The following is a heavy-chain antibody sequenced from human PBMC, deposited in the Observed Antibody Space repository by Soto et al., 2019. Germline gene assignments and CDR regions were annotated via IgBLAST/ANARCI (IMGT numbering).Heavy chain of an antibody. CDR2: AYASETT. D-gene: IGHD6-13*01. CDR1: GASLRGSP. Sequence: QVQVRKPAPDRLKPSGTLALPCMVSGASLRGSPWSCFRQPAGRGRGRIGRAYASETTYYNPSLNSRVTMSLDTSKNQFSLNLYSLTAADTAVYYCAGNIAAAGRRYYGMDVWGQGTKVTVSS. J-gene: IGHJ6*02. V-gene: IGHV4-4*07. CDR3: AGNIAAAGRRYYGMDV.